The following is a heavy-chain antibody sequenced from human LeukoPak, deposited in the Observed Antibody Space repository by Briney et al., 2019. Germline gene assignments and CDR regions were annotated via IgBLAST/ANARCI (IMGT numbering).Heavy chain of an antibody. V-gene: IGHV3-30-3*01. J-gene: IGHJ4*02. CDR1: GFIFSNYA. CDR3: ARGAPPDY. CDR2: ISYDGSNK. Sequence: GGSLRLSCAASGFIFSNYAIYWVRQAPGRGLEWVAVISYDGSNKYYADSVKGRFTISRDNSKNTLYLQMNSLRPEDTAVYYCARGAPPDYWGQGTLVTVSS.